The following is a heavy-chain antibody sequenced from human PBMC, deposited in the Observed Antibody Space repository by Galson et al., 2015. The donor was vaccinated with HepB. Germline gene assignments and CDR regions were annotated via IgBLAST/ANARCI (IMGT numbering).Heavy chain of an antibody. CDR2: IYTSGST. D-gene: IGHD5-24*01. J-gene: IGHJ6*02. CDR3: ARLDGYSNYYYYGMDV. Sequence: TLSLTCTVSGGSISSGSYYWSWIRQPAGKGLEWIGRIYTSGSTNYNPSLKSRVTISVDTSKNQFSLKLSSVTAADTAVYYCARLDGYSNYYYYGMDVWGQGTTVTVSS. CDR1: GGSISSGSYY. V-gene: IGHV4-61*02.